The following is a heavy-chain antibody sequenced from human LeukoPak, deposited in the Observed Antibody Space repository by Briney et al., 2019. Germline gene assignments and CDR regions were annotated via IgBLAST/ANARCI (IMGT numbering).Heavy chain of an antibody. CDR2: IIPIFGTA. V-gene: IGHV1-69*13. D-gene: IGHD1-26*01. CDR3: ATYVYSSGSYLMLPPDY. J-gene: IGHJ4*02. CDR1: GGTFSSYA. Sequence: SVKVSCKASGGTFSSYAISWVRQAPGQGLEWMGGIIPIFGTANYAQKFQGRVTINADESTTTAYMELSSLRSEDTAVYYCATYVYSSGSYLMLPPDYWGQGTLVTVSS.